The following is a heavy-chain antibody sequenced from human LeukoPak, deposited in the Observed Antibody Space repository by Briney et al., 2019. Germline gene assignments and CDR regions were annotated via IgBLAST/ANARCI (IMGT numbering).Heavy chain of an antibody. CDR3: AKDLGGYRYYYDSSGYSDY. CDR1: GFTFSSYA. J-gene: IGHJ4*02. D-gene: IGHD3-22*01. Sequence: GGSLRLSCAASGFTFSSYAMSWVRQAPGKGLEWVSAISGSGGSTYYADSVKGRFTISRDNSKNTLYLQMNSLRAEDTAVYYCAKDLGGYRYYYDSSGYSDYWGQGTLVTVSS. CDR2: ISGSGGST. V-gene: IGHV3-23*01.